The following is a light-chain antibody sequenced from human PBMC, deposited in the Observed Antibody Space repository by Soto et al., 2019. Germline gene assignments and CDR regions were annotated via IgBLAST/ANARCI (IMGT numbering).Light chain of an antibody. V-gene: IGKV3-15*01. CDR3: QHYFNWPYT. Sequence: EIVMTQSPATLSVSPGERATLSCRASQSVTSNLAWYQQKPGRAPRLLIYGASTRATGIPARFSGSGSGTEFTLTIRNLPSADFAIYYCQHYFNWPYTFGQGTKVDIK. CDR1: QSVTSN. J-gene: IGKJ2*01. CDR2: GAS.